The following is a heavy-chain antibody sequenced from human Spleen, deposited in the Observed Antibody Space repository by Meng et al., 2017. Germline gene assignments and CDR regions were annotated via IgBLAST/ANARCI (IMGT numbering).Heavy chain of an antibody. CDR1: RFTFSSYA. V-gene: IGHV3-23*01. J-gene: IGHJ4*02. CDR2: ISGSGSST. D-gene: IGHD3-22*01. Sequence: GESLKISCAASRFTFSSYAMTWVRQAPGKGLEWVSGISGSGSSTYYADSVKGRFTISRDNSKSTLYLQMNSLRAEDTAVYYCAKMYYYDSSGYLFDYWGQGTLVTVSS. CDR3: AKMYYYDSSGYLFDY.